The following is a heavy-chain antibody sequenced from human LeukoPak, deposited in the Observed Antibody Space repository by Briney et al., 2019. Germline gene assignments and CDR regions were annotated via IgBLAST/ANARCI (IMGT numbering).Heavy chain of an antibody. CDR2: SNHSGST. V-gene: IGHV4-34*01. D-gene: IGHD2-2*01. CDR3: ASPDCSSTSCYPAGFDY. J-gene: IGHJ4*02. Sequence: SETLSLTCAVYGGSFSGYYWSWIRQPPGKGLEWIGESNHSGSTNYNPSLKSRVTISVDTSKNQFSLKLSSVTAADTAVYYCASPDCSSTSCYPAGFDYWGQGTLVTVSS. CDR1: GGSFSGYY.